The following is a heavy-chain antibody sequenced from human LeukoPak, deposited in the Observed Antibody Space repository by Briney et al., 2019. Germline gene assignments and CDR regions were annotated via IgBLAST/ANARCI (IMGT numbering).Heavy chain of an antibody. CDR1: GFTFDDYA. V-gene: IGHV3-9*01. D-gene: IGHD2-2*01. J-gene: IGHJ6*02. CDR3: AKDRAVPAAKDDYYYGMDV. Sequence: PGRSLRLSCAASGFTFDDYAMHWVRQAPGKGLEWVSGISWNSGSIGYADSVKGRFTISRDNAKNSLNLQMNSLRAEDTALYYCAKDRAVPAAKDDYYYGMDVWGQGTTVTVSS. CDR2: ISWNSGSI.